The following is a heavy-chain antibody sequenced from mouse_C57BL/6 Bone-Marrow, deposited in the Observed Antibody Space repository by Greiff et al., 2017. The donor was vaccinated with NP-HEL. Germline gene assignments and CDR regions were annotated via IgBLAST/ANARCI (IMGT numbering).Heavy chain of an antibody. V-gene: IGHV1-50*01. Sequence: QVQLQQPGAELVQPGASVKLSCKASGYTFTSYWMQWVHQRPGQGLEWIGEIGPSDVYTNYNQKFTGKATLTVETATSTAYMQISSLTSEDSAVYYCARAGYDWYFDVWGRGTTVTVSS. J-gene: IGHJ1*03. CDR1: GYTFTSYW. CDR3: ARAGYDWYFDV. CDR2: IGPSDVYT. D-gene: IGHD2-10*02.